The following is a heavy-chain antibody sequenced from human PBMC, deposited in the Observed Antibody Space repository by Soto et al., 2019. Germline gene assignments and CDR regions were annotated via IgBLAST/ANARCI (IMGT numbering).Heavy chain of an antibody. CDR1: GGSISSYY. Sequence: SETLSLTCTVSGGSISSYYWSWIRQHPGKGLEWIGYIYYSGSTYYNPSLKSRVTISVDTSKNQFSLKLSSVTAADTAVYYCARESAAGTSDYWGQGTLVTVSS. CDR3: ARESAAGTSDY. D-gene: IGHD6-13*01. J-gene: IGHJ4*02. CDR2: IYYSGST. V-gene: IGHV4-59*06.